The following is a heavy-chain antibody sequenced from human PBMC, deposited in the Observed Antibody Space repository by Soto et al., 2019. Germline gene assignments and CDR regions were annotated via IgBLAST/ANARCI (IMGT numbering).Heavy chain of an antibody. D-gene: IGHD3-10*01. V-gene: IGHV3-74*01. CDR1: GFTFSSYW. CDR3: ARDLETDFLQYYYGSGRITNWFDP. CDR2: INSDGSST. Sequence: GGSLRLSCAASGFTFSSYWMHWVRQAPGKGLVWVSRINSDGSSTSYADSVKGRFTISRDNAKNTLYLQMNSLRAEVTAVYYCARDLETDFLQYYYGSGRITNWFDPWGQGTLVTVSS. J-gene: IGHJ5*02.